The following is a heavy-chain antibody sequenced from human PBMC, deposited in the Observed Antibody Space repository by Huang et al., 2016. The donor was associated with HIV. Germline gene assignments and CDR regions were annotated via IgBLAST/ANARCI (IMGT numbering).Heavy chain of an antibody. CDR2: IYYSGCT. V-gene: IGHV4-39*01. CDR1: GGSISSSSYY. CDR3: ARHERCAMVRGDPQWGFDY. D-gene: IGHD3-10*01. Sequence: QLQLQESGPGLVKPSETLSLTCTVSGGSISSSSYYWGWIRQPPGKGLEWIGTIYYSGCTYYNPSLKGRVTISVDTSKNQFSLKLSSVTDADTAVYDCARHERCAMVRGDPQWGFDYWGQGTLVTVSS. J-gene: IGHJ4*02.